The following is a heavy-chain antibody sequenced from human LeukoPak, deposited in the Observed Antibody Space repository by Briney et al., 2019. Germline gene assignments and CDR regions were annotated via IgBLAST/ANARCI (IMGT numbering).Heavy chain of an antibody. J-gene: IGHJ5*02. CDR2: TYYRSTWYN. V-gene: IGHV6-1*01. CDR3: ARRLTQYDCFDP. Sequence: SQILSLTCAISGDSVSSNSVTWNWIRQSPSRGLKWLGRTYYRSTWYNDYAVSVRGRITVNPDTSKNQFSLHLNSVTPEDTAVYYCARRLTQYDCFDPWGQGILVTVSS. D-gene: IGHD2-2*01. CDR1: GDSVSSNSVT.